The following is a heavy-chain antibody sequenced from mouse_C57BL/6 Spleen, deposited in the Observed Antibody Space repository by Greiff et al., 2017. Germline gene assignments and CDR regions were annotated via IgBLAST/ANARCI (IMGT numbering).Heavy chain of an antibody. CDR1: GFTFSSYA. V-gene: IGHV5-4*01. CDR2: ISDGGSYT. J-gene: IGHJ4*01. D-gene: IGHD3-2*01. CDR3: ARDDSLGDY. Sequence: EVQGMESGGGLVKPGGSLKLSCAASGFTFSSYAMSWVRQTPEKRLEWVATISDGGSYTYYPDNVKGRFTISRDNAKNNLYLQMSHLKSEDTAMYYCARDDSLGDYWGQGTSVTVSS.